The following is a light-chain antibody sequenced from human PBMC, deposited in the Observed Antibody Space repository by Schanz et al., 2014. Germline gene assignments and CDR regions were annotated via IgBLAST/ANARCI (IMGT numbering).Light chain of an antibody. CDR3: QQYGNSPLT. J-gene: IGKJ5*01. CDR1: QSVSNY. CDR2: DAS. V-gene: IGKV3-11*01. Sequence: EIVLTQSPATLSLSPGERATLSCRASQSVSNYLAWYQQKPGQAPRLLISDASNRATGIPARFSGSGSGTDFSLTISSLEPEDFAVYYCQQYGNSPLTFGQGTRLDIK.